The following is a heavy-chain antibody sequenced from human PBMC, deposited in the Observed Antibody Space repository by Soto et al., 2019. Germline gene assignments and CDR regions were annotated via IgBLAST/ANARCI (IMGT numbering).Heavy chain of an antibody. CDR1: GGTFSSYA. D-gene: IGHD6-6*01. J-gene: IGHJ6*02. CDR2: IIPIFGTA. V-gene: IGHV1-69*01. CDR3: ARAQGSIAAPFDYYYGMDV. Sequence: QVQLVQSGAEVKKPGSSVKVSCKASGGTFSSYAVSWVRQAPGRGLEWMGGIIPIFGTANYAQKFQGRVTITADESTSTAYMELSSLSSEDTAVSYCARAQGSIAAPFDYYYGMDVWGQGTTVTVSS.